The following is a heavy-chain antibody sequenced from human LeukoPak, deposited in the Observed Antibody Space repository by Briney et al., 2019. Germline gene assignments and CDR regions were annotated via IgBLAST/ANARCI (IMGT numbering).Heavy chain of an antibody. V-gene: IGHV3-48*01. CDR1: GFTFSSYS. Sequence: GGSLRLSCEASGFTFSSYSMNWVRQAPGKGLEWVSYISSSSSTIYYADSVKGRFTISRDNAKNSLYLQMNSLRAEDTAVYYCARDPDSSGYPYYYGMDVWGQGTTVTVSS. CDR2: ISSSSSTI. J-gene: IGHJ6*02. CDR3: ARDPDSSGYPYYYGMDV. D-gene: IGHD3-22*01.